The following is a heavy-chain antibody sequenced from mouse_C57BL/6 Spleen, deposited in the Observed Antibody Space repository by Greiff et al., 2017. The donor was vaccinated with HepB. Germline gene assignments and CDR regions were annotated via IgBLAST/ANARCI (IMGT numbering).Heavy chain of an antibody. Sequence: QVQLKQSGPELVKPGASVKISCKASGYAFSSSWMNWVKQRPGKGLEWIGRIYPGDGDTNYNGKFKGKATLTADKSSSTAYMQLSSLTSEDSAVYFCVFPFAYWGQGTLVTVSA. CDR2: IYPGDGDT. CDR3: VFPFAY. CDR1: GYAFSSSW. J-gene: IGHJ3*01. V-gene: IGHV1-82*01.